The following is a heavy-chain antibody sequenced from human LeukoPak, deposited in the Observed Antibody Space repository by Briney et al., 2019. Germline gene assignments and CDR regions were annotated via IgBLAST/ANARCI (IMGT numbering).Heavy chain of an antibody. J-gene: IGHJ5*02. Sequence: SETLSLTCAVSGGSISSSYWTWVRQPPGKGLEWIGNVYYSGDTNYNPSLTGRVTISVDTSRRQFSLKLISVTAADTAVYYCARGYWFDPWGQGTLVTVSS. V-gene: IGHV4-59*08. CDR2: VYYSGDT. CDR1: GGSISSSY. CDR3: ARGYWFDP.